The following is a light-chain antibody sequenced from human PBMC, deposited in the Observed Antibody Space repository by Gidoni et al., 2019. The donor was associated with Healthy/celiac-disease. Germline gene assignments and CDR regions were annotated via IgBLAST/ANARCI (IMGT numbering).Light chain of an antibody. Sequence: DIQMTQSPSSLSASVGDRVTITCRASQSISRYLNWSQQKPGKAPQLLIYAASSLQSGVPSRFRGWGSGTDFPLTISSLQPEDFAPYYCQQSYSTPRPFGQXTKVEIK. CDR3: QQSYSTPRP. CDR2: AAS. J-gene: IGKJ1*01. V-gene: IGKV1-39*01. CDR1: QSISRY.